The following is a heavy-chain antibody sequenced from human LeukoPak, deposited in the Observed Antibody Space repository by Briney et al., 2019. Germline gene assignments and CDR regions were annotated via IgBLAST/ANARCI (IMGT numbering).Heavy chain of an antibody. CDR2: IWYDGSNK. CDR1: GFTFSIYG. J-gene: IGHJ4*02. CDR3: AIDLRDYSNYLGPADY. Sequence: GGFLRLSCAASGFTFSIYGMHWVRQAPGKGLEWVAVIWYDGSNKYYADSVKGRFTISRDNSKNTLYLQMNSLRAEDTAVYYCAIDLRDYSNYLGPADYWGQGTLVTVSS. D-gene: IGHD4-11*01. V-gene: IGHV3-33*01.